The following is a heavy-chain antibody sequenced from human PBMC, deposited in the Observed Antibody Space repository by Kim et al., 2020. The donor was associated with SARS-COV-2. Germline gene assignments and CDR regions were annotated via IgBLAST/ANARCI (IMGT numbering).Heavy chain of an antibody. CDR2: IYTSGST. D-gene: IGHD1-26*01. Sequence: SETLSLTCTVSGGSISSYYWSWIRQPAGKGLEWIGRIYTSGSTNYNPSLKSRVTMSVDTSKNQFSLKLSSVTAADTAVYYCAGEYSGSMAKAFDIWGQGTMVTVSS. CDR1: GGSISSYY. V-gene: IGHV4-4*07. J-gene: IGHJ3*02. CDR3: AGEYSGSMAKAFDI.